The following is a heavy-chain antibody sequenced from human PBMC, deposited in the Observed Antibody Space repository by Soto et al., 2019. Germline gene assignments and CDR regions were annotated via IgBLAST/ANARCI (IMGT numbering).Heavy chain of an antibody. V-gene: IGHV1-18*01. CDR2: ISVYHGNI. D-gene: IGHD1-26*01. J-gene: IGHJ4*01. CDR1: GYSFPSFG. CDR3: ARENHGSYHRLFDY. Sequence: ASVKVSCKASGYSFPSFGLSWVRQAPGQGLEWMGCISVYHGNINFAQKFQDRVTMTTDTSTSTAFMELRGLRSDDTAVYYCARENHGSYHRLFDYWGQGTLVTVSS.